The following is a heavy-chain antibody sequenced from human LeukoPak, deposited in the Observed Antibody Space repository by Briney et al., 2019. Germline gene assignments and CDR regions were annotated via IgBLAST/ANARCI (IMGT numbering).Heavy chain of an antibody. CDR3: ARPNGRRRMSAFDI. J-gene: IGHJ3*02. Sequence: PSETLSLTCAVYGGSFSGYYWSWIRQPPGKGLEWIGEINHSGSTNYNPSLKSRVTISVGTSKNQFSLKLSSMTAADTAVYYCARPNGRRRMSAFDIWGQGTMVTVSS. CDR1: GGSFSGYY. CDR2: INHSGST. D-gene: IGHD1-26*01. V-gene: IGHV4-34*01.